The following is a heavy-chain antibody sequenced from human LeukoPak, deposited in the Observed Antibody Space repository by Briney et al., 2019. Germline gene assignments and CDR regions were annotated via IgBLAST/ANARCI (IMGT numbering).Heavy chain of an antibody. Sequence: GASVKVSCKASGYTFTSYDINWVRQATGQGLEWMGWMNPNSGNTGYAQKFQGRVTMTRNTSISTAYMELSSLRSGDTAVYYCAREGSSSWYVSFYYYYGMDVWGQGTTVTVSS. CDR2: MNPNSGNT. V-gene: IGHV1-8*01. CDR1: GYTFTSYD. J-gene: IGHJ6*02. CDR3: AREGSSSWYVSFYYYYGMDV. D-gene: IGHD6-13*01.